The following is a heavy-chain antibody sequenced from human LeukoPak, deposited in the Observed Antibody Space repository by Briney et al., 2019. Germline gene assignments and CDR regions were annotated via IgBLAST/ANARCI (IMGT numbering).Heavy chain of an antibody. D-gene: IGHD1-26*01. V-gene: IGHV4-59*01. CDR3: ARVGGSNYYYYGMDV. J-gene: IGHJ6*02. Sequence: PSETLSLTCTVSGVSISTYYWSWIRQPPGKGLEWIGYIYYSGSTNYNPSLKSRVTISVDMSKNQFSLKLSSVTAADTAVYYCARVGGSNYYYYGMDVWGQGTTVTVSS. CDR1: GVSISTYY. CDR2: IYYSGST.